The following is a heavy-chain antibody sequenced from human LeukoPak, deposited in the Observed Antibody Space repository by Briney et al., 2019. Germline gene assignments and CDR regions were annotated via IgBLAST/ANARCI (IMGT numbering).Heavy chain of an antibody. CDR1: GFTFSSYW. J-gene: IGHJ3*02. Sequence: QPGGSLRLSCAASGFTFSSYWMSWVRQAPGKGLEWVANIKQDGSEKYYVDSVKGRFTISRDNAKNSLYLQMNSLRAEDTAAYYCARDRVYSSGWYGDAFDIWGQGTMVTVSS. CDR3: ARDRVYSSGWYGDAFDI. CDR2: IKQDGSEK. D-gene: IGHD6-19*01. V-gene: IGHV3-7*01.